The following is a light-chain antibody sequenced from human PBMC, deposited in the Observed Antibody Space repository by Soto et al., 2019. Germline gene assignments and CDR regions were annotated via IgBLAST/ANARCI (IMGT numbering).Light chain of an antibody. CDR3: QQYNNWPRT. V-gene: IGKV3-15*01. Sequence: EIVMTQSPATLSVSPGERATLSCRASQGVSSDLAWYHQKPGQAPRLLIYGASTRATGIPARFSGSGSGTEFTLTINSLQSEDFEVYYCQQYNNWPRTFGQGTKVDIK. CDR1: QGVSSD. CDR2: GAS. J-gene: IGKJ1*01.